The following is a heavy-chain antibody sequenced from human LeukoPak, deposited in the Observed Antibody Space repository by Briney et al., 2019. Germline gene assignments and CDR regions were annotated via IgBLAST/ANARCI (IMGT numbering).Heavy chain of an antibody. J-gene: IGHJ6*03. Sequence: ASVKVSCKASGYTFTSYGISWVRQAPGQGLEWMGWISAYNGNTNYAQKLQGRVTMTTDTSTSTAYMELRSLRSDDTAVYYCARDGHIVVVPAAQKSYYYYYYMDVWGKGTTVTVS. CDR2: ISAYNGNT. CDR1: GYTFTSYG. D-gene: IGHD2-2*01. CDR3: ARDGHIVVVPAAQKSYYYYYYMDV. V-gene: IGHV1-18*01.